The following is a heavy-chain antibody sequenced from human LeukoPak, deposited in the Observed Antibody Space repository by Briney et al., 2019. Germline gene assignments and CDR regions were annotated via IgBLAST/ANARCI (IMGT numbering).Heavy chain of an antibody. J-gene: IGHJ4*02. V-gene: IGHV3-21*01. CDR3: AREGDGYNSPIDY. CDR1: GFTFSSYS. Sequence: GGSLRLSCAASGFTFSSYSMNWVRQAPGKGLEWVASISSSSSYISYAESVKGRFTISRDNAKNSLYLQMNSLRAEDTAVYYCAREGDGYNSPIDYWGQGTLVTVSS. D-gene: IGHD5-24*01. CDR2: ISSSSSYI.